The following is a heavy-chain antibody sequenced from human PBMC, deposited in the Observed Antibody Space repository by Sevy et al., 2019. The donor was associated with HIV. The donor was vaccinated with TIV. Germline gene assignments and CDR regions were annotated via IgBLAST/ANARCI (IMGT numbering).Heavy chain of an antibody. Sequence: GGSLRLSCAASGFTFSSYWMSWVRQAPGKGLEWVANIKQDGSEKYYVDSVKGRFTISRDNATNSLYLQMNSLRAEDTSVYYCERDSGWVDNYYYGSGSYQYYYYCYGMDVWGQGTTVTVSS. D-gene: IGHD3-10*01. CDR2: IKQDGSEK. CDR3: ERDSGWVDNYYYGSGSYQYYYYCYGMDV. V-gene: IGHV3-7*01. CDR1: GFTFSSYW. J-gene: IGHJ6*02.